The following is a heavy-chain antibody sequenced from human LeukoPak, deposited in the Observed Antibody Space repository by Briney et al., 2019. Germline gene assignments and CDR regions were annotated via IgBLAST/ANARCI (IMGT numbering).Heavy chain of an antibody. CDR2: INHSGST. Sequence: PSETLSLTCAVYGGSFSGYYWSWIRQPPGKGLEWIGEINHSGSTNYNPSLKSRVTISVDTSKNQFSLKLSSVTAADTAVYYCARGRPRPLYQLLSRGMDVWGQGTTVTVPS. V-gene: IGHV4-34*01. D-gene: IGHD2-2*01. CDR3: ARGRPRPLYQLLSRGMDV. J-gene: IGHJ6*02. CDR1: GGSFSGYY.